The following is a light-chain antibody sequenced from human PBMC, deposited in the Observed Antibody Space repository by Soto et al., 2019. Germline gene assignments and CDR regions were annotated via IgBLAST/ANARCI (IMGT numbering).Light chain of an antibody. CDR1: QSISSW. CDR2: DAS. V-gene: IGKV1-5*01. Sequence: DIQMTQSPSTLSASVGDRVTITCRASQSISSWLAWYQQKPGKAPKLLIYDASSLESGVPSRFRGSGSGTEFTLTISSLQPDDFVTYYCQQYDSYSWTFGQGTKVEIK. J-gene: IGKJ1*01. CDR3: QQYDSYSWT.